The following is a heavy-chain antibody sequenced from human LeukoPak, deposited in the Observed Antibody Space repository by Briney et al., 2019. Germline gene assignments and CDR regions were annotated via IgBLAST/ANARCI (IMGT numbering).Heavy chain of an antibody. D-gene: IGHD5-18*01. CDR1: GGSFSGYY. Sequence: PSETLSLTCAVYGGSFSGYYWSWILQPPGKGLEWIGEINHSGSTNYNPSLKSRVTISVDTSKNQFSLKLSSVTAADTAVYYCARHVKYWVSMVTDYFDYWGQGTLVTVSS. CDR3: ARHVKYWVSMVTDYFDY. V-gene: IGHV4-34*01. J-gene: IGHJ4*02. CDR2: INHSGST.